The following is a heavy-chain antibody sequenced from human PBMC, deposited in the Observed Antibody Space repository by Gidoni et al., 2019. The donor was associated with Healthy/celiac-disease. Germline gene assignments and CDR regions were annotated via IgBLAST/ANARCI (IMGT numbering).Heavy chain of an antibody. CDR3: ASGGSSWYLALFDY. V-gene: IGHV4-4*07. CDR2: IYTSGST. J-gene: IGHJ4*02. D-gene: IGHD6-13*01. CDR1: GGSISSYY. Sequence: QVQLQESGPGLVKPSEPLSLTCTVSGGSISSYYWSWIRQPAGKGLEWIGRIYTSGSTNYNPSLKSRVTMSVDTSKNQFSLKLSSVTAADTAVYYCASGGSSWYLALFDYWGQGTLVTVSS.